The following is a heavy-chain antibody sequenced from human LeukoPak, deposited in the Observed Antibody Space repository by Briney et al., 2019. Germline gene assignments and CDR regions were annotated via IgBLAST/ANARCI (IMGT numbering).Heavy chain of an antibody. CDR1: GGTFSSYA. CDR3: ARGSTYYDFWSGYSDHNWFDP. Sequence: ASVKVSCKASGGTFSSYAISWVRQAPGQGLEWMGGIIPIFGTANYAQKFQGRVTITADESTSTAYMELSSLRSEDTAVYYCARGSTYYDFWSGYSDHNWFDPWGQGTLVTVSS. J-gene: IGHJ5*02. V-gene: IGHV1-69*01. CDR2: IIPIFGTA. D-gene: IGHD3-3*01.